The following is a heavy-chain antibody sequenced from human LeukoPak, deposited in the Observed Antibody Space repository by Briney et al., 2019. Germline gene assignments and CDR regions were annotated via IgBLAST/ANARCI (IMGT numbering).Heavy chain of an antibody. V-gene: IGHV1-58*02. CDR2: IVVGSGNT. J-gene: IGHJ6*02. D-gene: IGHD2-15*01. Sequence: SVKVSCKASGFTFTSSAMQWVRQARGQRLEWIGWIVVGSGNTNYAQKFQERVTITRDMSTSTAYMELSSLRSEDTAVYYCAAGGEVYCSGGSCPPGYYGMNVWGQGTTVTVSS. CDR3: AAGGEVYCSGGSCPPGYYGMNV. CDR1: GFTFTSSA.